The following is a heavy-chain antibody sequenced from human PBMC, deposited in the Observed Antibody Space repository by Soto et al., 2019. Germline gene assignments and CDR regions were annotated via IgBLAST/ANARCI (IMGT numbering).Heavy chain of an antibody. V-gene: IGHV1-3*01. D-gene: IGHD2-15*01. CDR1: GSTFTSYA. J-gene: IGHJ6*03. CDR2: INAGNGNT. Sequence: ASLMLSCKASGSTFTSYALHWVRQAPGQRHEWMGWINAGNGNTKYSQKFQGRVTITRDTSASTAYMELSSLRSEDTAVYYCARERDKRRCYYYEYTVVKGKGTKV. CDR3: ARERDKRRCYYYEYTVV.